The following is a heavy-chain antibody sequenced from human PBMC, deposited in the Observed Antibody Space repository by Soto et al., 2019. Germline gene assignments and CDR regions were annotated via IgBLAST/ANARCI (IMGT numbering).Heavy chain of an antibody. CDR1: GFSLSSYA. J-gene: IGHJ4*02. CDR2: TSNDGKKF. D-gene: IGHD3-10*01. CDR3: AKAGEVFGLVSFAYLDS. V-gene: IGHV3-30*18. Sequence: QVQLVESGGGVVQPGTSLRVSCEVSGFSLSSYAIHWFRQEPGKGLEWVAVTSNDGKKFSYADSVKGRFTVSRDNSKNTVALQMNSLRSEDTAVYFCAKAGEVFGLVSFAYLDSWGQGRLVTVSA.